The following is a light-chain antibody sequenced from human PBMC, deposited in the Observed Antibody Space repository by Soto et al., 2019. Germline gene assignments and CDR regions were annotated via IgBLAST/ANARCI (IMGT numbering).Light chain of an antibody. CDR3: QQRSNWHQLT. CDR2: DAS. V-gene: IGKV3-11*01. Sequence: EIGLTQSPATLSLSPGARATLSCRASQSVSSYLAWYQQKPGQAPRLLIYDASNRATGIPARFSGSGSVTDFTLTISSLEPEDFEVYYGQQRSNWHQLTFGGGTKVEIK. J-gene: IGKJ4*01. CDR1: QSVSSY.